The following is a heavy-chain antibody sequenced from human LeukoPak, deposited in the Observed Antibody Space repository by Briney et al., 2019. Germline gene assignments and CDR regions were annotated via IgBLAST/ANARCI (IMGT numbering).Heavy chain of an antibody. CDR3: SRPYYYDSRIDP. CDR1: GGSISSGDCY. CDR2: MYYSGST. Sequence: SETLSLTCTVSGGSISSGDCYWSWIRQPPGKGLEWIAYMYYSGSTYYNPSLKSRVTMSADTSKNQLSLKLSSVTAADTAVYYCSRPYYYDSRIDPWGQGNLVTVSS. D-gene: IGHD3-22*01. V-gene: IGHV4-30-4*01. J-gene: IGHJ5*02.